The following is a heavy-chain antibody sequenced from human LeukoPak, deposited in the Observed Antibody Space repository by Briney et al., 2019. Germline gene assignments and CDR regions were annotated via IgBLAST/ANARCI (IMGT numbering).Heavy chain of an antibody. D-gene: IGHD3-3*01. V-gene: IGHV3-23*01. CDR1: GFTFSSYA. CDR2: ISGSGGST. CDR3: AKDGTIFGVVIKQFGDY. J-gene: IGHJ4*02. Sequence: GGSLRLSCAASGFTFSSYAMSWVRQAPGKGLEWVSAISGSGGSTYYADSVKGRFTISRDNSKNTLYLQMNSLRAEDTAVYYCAKDGTIFGVVIKQFGDYWGQGTLVTVSS.